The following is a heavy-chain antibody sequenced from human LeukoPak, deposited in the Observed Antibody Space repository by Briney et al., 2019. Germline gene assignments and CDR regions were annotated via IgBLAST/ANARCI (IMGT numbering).Heavy chain of an antibody. CDR3: ARDFHYYDSSGYQNWFDP. CDR1: GFTFSSYS. J-gene: IGHJ5*02. D-gene: IGHD3-22*01. Sequence: GGSLRLSCAASGFTFSSYSMNWVRQAPGKGLEWVSSISSSSSYTYYADSVKGRFTISRDNAKNSLYLQMNSLRAEDTAVYYCARDFHYYDSSGYQNWFDPWGQGTLVTVSS. CDR2: ISSSSSYT. V-gene: IGHV3-21*01.